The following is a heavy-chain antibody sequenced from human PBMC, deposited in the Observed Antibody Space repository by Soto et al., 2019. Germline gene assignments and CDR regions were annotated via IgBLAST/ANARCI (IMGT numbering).Heavy chain of an antibody. CDR1: GGSISSYY. CDR3: ARALGYCSGGSCSTTAHGNDY. J-gene: IGHJ4*02. D-gene: IGHD2-15*01. CDR2: IYYSGST. V-gene: IGHV4-59*01. Sequence: SETLSLTCTVSGGSISSYYWSWIRQPPGKGLEWIGYIYYSGSTNYNPSLKSRVTISVDTSKNQFSLKLSSVTAADTAVYYCARALGYCSGGSCSTTAHGNDYWGQGTLVTVSS.